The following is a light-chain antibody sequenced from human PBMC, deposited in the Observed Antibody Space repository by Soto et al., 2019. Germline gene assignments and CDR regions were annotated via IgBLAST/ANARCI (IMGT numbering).Light chain of an antibody. J-gene: IGLJ1*01. V-gene: IGLV1-40*01. CDR1: SSNIGAGYD. CDR2: GNS. CDR3: QSYDSSLSGYV. Sequence: TISCTGSSSNIGAGYDVHWYQQLPGTAPKLLIYGNSNRPSGVPDRFSGSKSGTSASLAITGLQAEDEADYYCQSYDSSLSGYVFGTGTKVTVL.